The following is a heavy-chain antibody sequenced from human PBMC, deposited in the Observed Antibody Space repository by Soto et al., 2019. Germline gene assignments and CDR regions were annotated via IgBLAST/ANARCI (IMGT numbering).Heavy chain of an antibody. D-gene: IGHD5-12*01. CDR3: ARDLRFKWLRWGRFDY. Sequence: QVQLVESGGGVVQPGRSLRLSCAASGFTFSSYAMHWVRQAPGKGLEWVAVISYDGSNKYYADSVKGRFTICRDNSKNTLYLQMNSLRTEDMAVYYCARDLRFKWLRWGRFDYWGQGTLVPVSS. J-gene: IGHJ4*02. V-gene: IGHV3-30-3*01. CDR1: GFTFSSYA. CDR2: ISYDGSNK.